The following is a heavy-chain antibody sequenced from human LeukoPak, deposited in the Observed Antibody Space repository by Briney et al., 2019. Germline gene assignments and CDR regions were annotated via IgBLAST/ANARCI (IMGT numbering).Heavy chain of an antibody. V-gene: IGHV3-49*03. Sequence: QSGGSLRLSCAASGFTVSSNYMSWFRQAPGKGLEWVGFIRSKAYGETADYAASVKGRFTISRDDSKAIAYLQMNSLKTEDTAVYHCTRDRGAYNLYDYWGQGTLVTVSS. CDR2: IRSKAYGETA. D-gene: IGHD1-1*01. CDR3: TRDRGAYNLYDY. J-gene: IGHJ4*02. CDR1: GFTVSSNY.